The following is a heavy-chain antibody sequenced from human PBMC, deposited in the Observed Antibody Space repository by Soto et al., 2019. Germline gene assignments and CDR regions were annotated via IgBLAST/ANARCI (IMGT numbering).Heavy chain of an antibody. CDR3: ARSVVPAAEYYFDY. J-gene: IGHJ4*02. CDR2: IYYSGST. Sequence: SETLSLTCTVSGGSISSYYWSWIRQPPGKGLEWIGYIYYSGSTNYNPSLKSRVTISVDTSKNQFSLKLSSVTAADTAVYYCARSVVPAAEYYFDYWGQGTLVTVSS. D-gene: IGHD2-2*01. V-gene: IGHV4-59*08. CDR1: GGSISSYY.